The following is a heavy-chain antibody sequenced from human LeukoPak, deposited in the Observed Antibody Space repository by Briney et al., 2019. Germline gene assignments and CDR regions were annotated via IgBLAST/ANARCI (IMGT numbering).Heavy chain of an antibody. Sequence: GGSLRLSCVASGFTFSSYAMSWVRQAPGKGLEWLSGLSGSGGTTYYADSVKGRFTISRDNSKNTLYLQMDTLRAEDTAVYYCARAIPYYGSGSYDYWGQGTLVTVSS. CDR1: GFTFSSYA. CDR2: LSGSGGTT. CDR3: ARAIPYYGSGSYDY. J-gene: IGHJ4*02. D-gene: IGHD3-10*01. V-gene: IGHV3-23*01.